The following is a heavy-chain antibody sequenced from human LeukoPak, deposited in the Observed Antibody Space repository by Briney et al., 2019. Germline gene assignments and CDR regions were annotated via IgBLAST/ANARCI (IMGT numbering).Heavy chain of an antibody. Sequence: SETLSLTCTVSGGPISSSSYDWGWLCQPPGKGLERIGSIYYSGSTYYNPSLKSRVTISVDTSKNQFSLKLSSVTAADTAVYYCARHADGSGTIGDYMDVWGKGTTVTVSS. J-gene: IGHJ6*03. D-gene: IGHD3-10*01. CDR3: ARHADGSGTIGDYMDV. CDR2: IYYSGST. CDR1: GGPISSSSYD. V-gene: IGHV4-39*01.